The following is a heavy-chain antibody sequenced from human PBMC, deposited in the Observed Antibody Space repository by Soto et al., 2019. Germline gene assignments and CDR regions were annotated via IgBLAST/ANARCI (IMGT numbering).Heavy chain of an antibody. CDR3: ARETSGSYRLDY. CDR1: GYTFTSYD. V-gene: IGHV1-8*01. Sequence: QVQLVQSGAEVKKPGASVKVSCKASGYTFTSYDINWVRQATGQGLEWMGWMNPNSGNTGYAQKFQGRVTMTRNTSISTAYTELSSLGSEDPAVYYCARETSGSYRLDYWGQGTLVTVSS. D-gene: IGHD1-26*01. CDR2: MNPNSGNT. J-gene: IGHJ4*02.